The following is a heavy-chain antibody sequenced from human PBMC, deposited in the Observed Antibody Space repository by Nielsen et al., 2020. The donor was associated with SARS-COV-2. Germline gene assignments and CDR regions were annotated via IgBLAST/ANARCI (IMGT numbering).Heavy chain of an antibody. CDR2: ISSSSSTI. CDR3: AREGGYYDSSGYYYYYYGMDV. Sequence: GGSLRLSCAASGFTFSSYSMNWVRQAPGKGLEWVSYISSSSSTIYYADSVKGRFTISRDNAKNPLYLQMNSLRDEDTAVYYCAREGGYYDSSGYYYYYYGMDVWGQGTTVTVSS. J-gene: IGHJ6*02. D-gene: IGHD3-22*01. V-gene: IGHV3-48*02. CDR1: GFTFSSYS.